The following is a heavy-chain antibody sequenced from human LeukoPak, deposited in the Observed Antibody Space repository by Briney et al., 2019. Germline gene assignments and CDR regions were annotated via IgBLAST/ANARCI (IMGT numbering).Heavy chain of an antibody. CDR2: ISSDGSKT. Sequence: GRSPRLSCAASGFIFSNYAMHWVRQAPGKGLEWVALISSDGSKTYHADPVKGRFTISRDNSKNTLYLQMNSLRAEDTAVYYCAKEVVAPHDYWGQGTLVTVSS. D-gene: IGHD2-15*01. CDR3: AKEVVAPHDY. V-gene: IGHV3-30*07. CDR1: GFIFSNYA. J-gene: IGHJ4*02.